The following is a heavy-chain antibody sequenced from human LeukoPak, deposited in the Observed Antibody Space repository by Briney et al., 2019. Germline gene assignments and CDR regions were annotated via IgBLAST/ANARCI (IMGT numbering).Heavy chain of an antibody. CDR3: TGVADYYFDY. J-gene: IGHJ4*02. V-gene: IGHV3-73*01. CDR1: GFTFSGSA. Sequence: GGSLRLSCAASGFTFSGSAMHWVRQASGKGLEWVGRITSKGNSYATAYAASVKGRFTISRDDSKNTAYLQMNSLKTEDTAVYYCTGVADYYFDYWGQGTLVTVSS. CDR2: ITSKGNSYAT.